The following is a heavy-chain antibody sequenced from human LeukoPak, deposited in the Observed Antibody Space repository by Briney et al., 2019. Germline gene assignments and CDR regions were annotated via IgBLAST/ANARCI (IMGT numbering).Heavy chain of an antibody. CDR2: IRYVGINK. CDR1: GFTFSTYG. J-gene: IGHJ6*04. D-gene: IGHD3-10*02. V-gene: IGHV3-30*02. CDR3: AELGITMIGGV. Sequence: GGSLRLSCAASGFTFSTYGMHWVRQAPGKGLEWVSFIRYVGINKYYADSVKGRFTISRDNSKNTLYLQMNSLRAEDTAVYYCAELGITMIGGVWGKGTTVTISS.